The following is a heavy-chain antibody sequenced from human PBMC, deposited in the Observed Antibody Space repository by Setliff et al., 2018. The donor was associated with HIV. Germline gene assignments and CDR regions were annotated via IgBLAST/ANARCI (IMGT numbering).Heavy chain of an antibody. D-gene: IGHD3-9*01. CDR2: IIPVFGTA. Sequence: SVKVSCKTSGGTFSIFSITWVRQAPGQGLEWMGGIIPVFGTANYAQKFQGRVTITADKSTSTAYMELSSLRSEDTAVYYCARDPYYDILTGYYLFDYWGQGTLVTVSS. CDR1: GGTFSIFS. V-gene: IGHV1-69*06. CDR3: ARDPYYDILTGYYLFDY. J-gene: IGHJ4*02.